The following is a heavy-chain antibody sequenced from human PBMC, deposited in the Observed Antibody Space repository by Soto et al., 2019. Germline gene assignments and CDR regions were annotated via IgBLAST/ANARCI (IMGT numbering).Heavy chain of an antibody. D-gene: IGHD3-10*01. V-gene: IGHV1-8*01. CDR1: GYTFTSYD. Sequence: QVQLVQSGAEVKKPGASVKVSCKASGYTFTSYDINWVRQATGQGLEWMGWMNPNSGNTGYAQKFQGRGTMTRNTSRSTADMGRRGLRSEDTAVYYCARGSGGVRGVNWFDPWGQGTLVTVSS. J-gene: IGHJ5*02. CDR2: MNPNSGNT. CDR3: ARGSGGVRGVNWFDP.